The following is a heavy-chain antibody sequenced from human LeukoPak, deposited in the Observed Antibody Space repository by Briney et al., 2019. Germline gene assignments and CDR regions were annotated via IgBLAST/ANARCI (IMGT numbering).Heavy chain of an antibody. V-gene: IGHV3-48*01. J-gene: IGHJ6*03. Sequence: PGGSLRLSCAASGFTFSSYSMNWVRQAPGKGLEWVSYISSSSTIYYADSVKGRFTISRDNAKNSLYLQMNSLRAEDTAVYYCARETVLGTVTTTSYYYYYYMDVWGKGTTVTVPS. CDR3: ARETVLGTVTTTSYYYYYYMDV. CDR1: GFTFSSYS. D-gene: IGHD4-17*01. CDR2: ISSSSTI.